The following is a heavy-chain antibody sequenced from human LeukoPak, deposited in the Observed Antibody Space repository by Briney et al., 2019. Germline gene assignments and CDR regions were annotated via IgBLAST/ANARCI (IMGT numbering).Heavy chain of an antibody. V-gene: IGHV4-30-2*01. Sequence: SSETLSLTCAVSGGSISSGGYSWSWIRQPPGRGLEWIGYIYHSGSTYYNPSLKSRVTISVDRSKNQFSLKLSSVTAADTAVYYCAREVGDSSSWWNWFDPWGQGTLVTVSS. CDR3: AREVGDSSSWWNWFDP. CDR2: IYHSGST. CDR1: GGSISSGGYS. D-gene: IGHD6-13*01. J-gene: IGHJ5*02.